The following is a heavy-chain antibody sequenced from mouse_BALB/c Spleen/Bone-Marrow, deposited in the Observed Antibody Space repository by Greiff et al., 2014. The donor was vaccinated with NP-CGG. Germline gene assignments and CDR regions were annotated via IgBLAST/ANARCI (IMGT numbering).Heavy chain of an antibody. J-gene: IGHJ2*01. CDR2: IWTGGST. CDR1: GFSLTTYG. CDR3: ARNHRGYYFDY. V-gene: IGHV2-2*02. D-gene: IGHD3-1*01. Sequence: QVQLKQSGPCLVQPSQSLSITCTVSGFSLTTYGVHWVRQSPGKGLEWLGVIWTGGSTDYNAAFISRLSISKDNSKSQVFFEMNSLQANDTAIYYCARNHRGYYFDYWGQGTTLTVSS.